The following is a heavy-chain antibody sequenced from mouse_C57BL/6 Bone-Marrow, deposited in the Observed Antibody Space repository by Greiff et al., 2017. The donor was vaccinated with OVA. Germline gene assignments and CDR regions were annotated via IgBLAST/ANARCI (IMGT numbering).Heavy chain of an antibody. V-gene: IGHV2-9*01. Sequence: VMLVESGPGLVAPSQSLSITCTVSGFSLTSYGVDWVRQPPGKGLEWLGVIWGGGSTNYNSALMSRLSISKDNSKSQVFLKMNSLQTDDTAMYYCAVSIYYDYDGPWFAYWGQGTLVTVSA. D-gene: IGHD2-4*01. J-gene: IGHJ3*01. CDR2: IWGGGST. CDR3: AVSIYYDYDGPWFAY. CDR1: GFSLTSYG.